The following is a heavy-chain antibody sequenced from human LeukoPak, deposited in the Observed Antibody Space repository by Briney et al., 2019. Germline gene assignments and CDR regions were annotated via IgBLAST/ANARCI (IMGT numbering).Heavy chain of an antibody. CDR2: IYEGGGEE. Sequence: GGSLRLSCAASGFTLSRFWMNWVRQAPGKGLEWVVAIYEGGGEECSMASVKGRFTISRDNDKNTVFLQLNSLRAEDTGTYYCGRDLTGVRGYGHWGHGTVVTVSS. V-gene: IGHV3-7*04. CDR3: GRDLTGVRGYGH. CDR1: GFTLSRFW. D-gene: IGHD3-10*01. J-gene: IGHJ4*01.